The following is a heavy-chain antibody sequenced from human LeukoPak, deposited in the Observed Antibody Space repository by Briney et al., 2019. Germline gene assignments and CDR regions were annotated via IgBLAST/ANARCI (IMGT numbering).Heavy chain of an antibody. CDR2: ISSSSSYI. Sequence: GGSLRLSCAASGFTFSSYSMNWVRQAPGKGLEWVSSISSSSSYIYYADSVKGRFTISRDNAKNSLYLQMNSLRAEDTAVYYCAKDGQGYCTNGVCMDAFDIWGQGTMVTVSS. V-gene: IGHV3-21*01. D-gene: IGHD2-8*01. CDR1: GFTFSSYS. CDR3: AKDGQGYCTNGVCMDAFDI. J-gene: IGHJ3*02.